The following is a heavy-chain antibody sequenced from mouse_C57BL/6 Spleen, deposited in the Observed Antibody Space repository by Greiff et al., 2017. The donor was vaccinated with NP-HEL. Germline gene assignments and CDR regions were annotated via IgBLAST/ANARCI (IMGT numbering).Heavy chain of an antibody. CDR1: GYSITSGYY. Sequence: EVKLVESGPGLVKPSQSLSLTCSVTGYSITSGYYWNWIRRFPGNKLEWMGYISYDGSNNYNPSLKNRISITRDTSKNQFFLKLNSVTTEDTATYYCARKTAQAAFDYWGQGTTLTVSS. CDR2: ISYDGSN. V-gene: IGHV3-6*01. J-gene: IGHJ2*01. D-gene: IGHD3-2*02. CDR3: ARKTAQAAFDY.